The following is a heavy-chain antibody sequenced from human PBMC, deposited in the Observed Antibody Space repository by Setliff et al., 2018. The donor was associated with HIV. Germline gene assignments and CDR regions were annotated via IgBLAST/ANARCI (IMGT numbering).Heavy chain of an antibody. V-gene: IGHV1-69*13. CDR2: TIPIFGPT. CDR3: VGLGYSFSYRWWFDP. Sequence: VASVKVSCKGSGGTFSSYAISWVRQAPGQGLEWMGGTIPIFGPTNYAQKFQGRLTITADESTSTAYMELSSLRSEDTAVYYCVGLGYSFSYRWWFDPWGQGTLVTVSS. D-gene: IGHD5-18*01. CDR1: GGTFSSYA. J-gene: IGHJ5*02.